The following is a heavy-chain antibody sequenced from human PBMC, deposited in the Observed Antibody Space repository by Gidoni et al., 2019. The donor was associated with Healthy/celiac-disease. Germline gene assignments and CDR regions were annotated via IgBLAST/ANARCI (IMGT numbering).Heavy chain of an antibody. CDR1: GFTFSSYA. J-gene: IGHJ6*02. CDR3: AKDGRPGGYCSSTSCWYYYGMDV. V-gene: IGHV3-23*01. CDR2: ISGSGGST. Sequence: EVQLLESGGGLVQPGGSLRLSCAASGFTFSSYAMSWVRQAPGKGLEWVSAISGSGGSTYYADSVKGRFTISRDNSKNTLYLQMNSLRAEDTAVYYCAKDGRPGGYCSSTSCWYYYGMDVWGQGTTVTVSS. D-gene: IGHD2-2*03.